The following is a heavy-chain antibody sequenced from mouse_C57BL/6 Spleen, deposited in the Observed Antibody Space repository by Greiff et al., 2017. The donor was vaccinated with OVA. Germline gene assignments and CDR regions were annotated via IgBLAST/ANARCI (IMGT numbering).Heavy chain of an antibody. CDR2: LYPGDGDT. D-gene: IGHD1-1*01. CDR1: GYAFSSYW. J-gene: IGHJ2*01. Sequence: QVQLQQSGAELVKPGASVKISCKASGYAFSSYWMNWVKQRPGKGLEWIGQLYPGDGDTNYNGKFKGKATLTADKSSSTAYMQLSSLTSEDSAVYFCARKEGYYGSSHYFDYWGQGTTLTVSS. CDR3: ARKEGYYGSSHYFDY. V-gene: IGHV1-80*01.